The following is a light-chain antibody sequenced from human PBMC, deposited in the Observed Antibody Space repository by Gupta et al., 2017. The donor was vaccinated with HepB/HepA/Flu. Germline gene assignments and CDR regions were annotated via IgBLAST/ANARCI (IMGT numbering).Light chain of an antibody. CDR1: RSDVGGYNA. V-gene: IGLV2-14*01. Sequence: QSALPQPAALSGSPGQSITISCTGSRSDVGGYNAVSCYQQYPGKAPKLLIYDVSNRPSGVLYRFPGSKSGDTASPTISGPQPEDEDVYYCSSFARGYTIVVFGGGTKLTVL. CDR2: DVS. CDR3: SSFARGYTIVV. J-gene: IGLJ3*02.